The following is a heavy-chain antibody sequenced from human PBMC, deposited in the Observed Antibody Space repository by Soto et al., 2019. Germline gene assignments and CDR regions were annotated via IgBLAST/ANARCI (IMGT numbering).Heavy chain of an antibody. CDR3: TRWDSTVTILAYYYGMDV. CDR2: IRSRADDYAT. V-gene: IGHV3-73*01. J-gene: IGHJ6*02. D-gene: IGHD4-17*01. Sequence: EVQLVESGGGLVQPGGALKLSCAASGFTFSGSAIHWVRRASGKGLEGVGRIRSRADDYATAYAASVKGRFTISRDDSQNTAYLQMNSLKTEDTAVYYCTRWDSTVTILAYYYGMDVWGRGTTVTVSS. CDR1: GFTFSGSA.